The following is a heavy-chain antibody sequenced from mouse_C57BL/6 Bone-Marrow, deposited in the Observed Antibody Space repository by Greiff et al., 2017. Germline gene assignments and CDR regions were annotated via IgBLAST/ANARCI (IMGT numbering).Heavy chain of an antibody. Sequence: VKLMESGPGLVQPSQSLSITCTASGFSLTSYGVHWVRQSPGKGLEWLGVIWSGGSTDYNAAFMSRLSITKDNSKSQVFFKMNSLQADDTAIYYCANANGNLLWNYAMDYGGQGTAATVTS. CDR1: GFSLTSYG. CDR2: IWSGGST. J-gene: IGHJ4*01. V-gene: IGHV2-5*01. D-gene: IGHD2-1*01. CDR3: ANANGNLLWNYAMDY.